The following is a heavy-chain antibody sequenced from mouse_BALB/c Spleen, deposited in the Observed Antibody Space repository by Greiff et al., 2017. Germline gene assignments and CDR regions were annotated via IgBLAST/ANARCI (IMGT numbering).Heavy chain of an antibody. D-gene: IGHD1-2*01. J-gene: IGHJ2*01. CDR2: IYPGNSDT. Sequence: VQLQQSGTVLARPGASVKMSCKASGYTFTSYWMHWVKQRPGQGLEWIGAIYPGNSDTSYNQKFKGKAKLTAVTSTSTAYMELSSLTNEDSAVYYCTRDSTATWFDDWGQGTTLTVSS. CDR3: TRDSTATWFDD. CDR1: GYTFTSYW. V-gene: IGHV1-5*01.